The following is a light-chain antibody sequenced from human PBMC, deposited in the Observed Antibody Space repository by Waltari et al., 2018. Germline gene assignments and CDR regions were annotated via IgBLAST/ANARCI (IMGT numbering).Light chain of an antibody. Sequence: DIQMTQSPSTLSASVGDSVTITCRDSQSISNCMAWYQQKPGKAPKLLIYNASTLESGVPSRVSGSGSETEFTLTISSLQPDDFATYYCQQYNSYSLLTFGGGTKVEIK. J-gene: IGKJ4*01. CDR1: QSISNC. CDR2: NAS. CDR3: QQYNSYSLLT. V-gene: IGKV1-5*03.